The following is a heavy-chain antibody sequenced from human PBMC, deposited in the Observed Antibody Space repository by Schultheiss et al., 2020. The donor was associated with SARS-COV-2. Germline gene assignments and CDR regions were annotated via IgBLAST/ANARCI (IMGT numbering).Heavy chain of an antibody. D-gene: IGHD3-3*01. V-gene: IGHV3-30*04. Sequence: GGSLRLSCAASGFTFSNYAMHWVRQAPGKGLEWVVVISYDGSNKYYADSVKGRFTISRDNAKNSLYLQMNSLRAEDTAVYYCARDSPSAYDFWSGYWYHDAFDIWGQGTMVTVS. CDR3: ARDSPSAYDFWSGYWYHDAFDI. CDR2: ISYDGSNK. CDR1: GFTFSNYA. J-gene: IGHJ3*02.